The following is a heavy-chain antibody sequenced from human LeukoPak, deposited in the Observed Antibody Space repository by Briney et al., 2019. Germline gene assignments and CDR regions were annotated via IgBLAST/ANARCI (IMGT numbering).Heavy chain of an antibody. Sequence: GGSLRLSCAASGFTFSSYAMSWVRQAPGKGLEWVSTISNSDGNTYYADSVKGRFTISRDNSKSTLYLQMNSLRVEDTAVYCAKAGLVRGGALDSWGQGTLVTVSS. CDR1: GFTFSSYA. D-gene: IGHD4/OR15-4a*01. CDR3: AKAGLVRGGALDS. V-gene: IGHV3-23*01. CDR2: ISNSDGNT. J-gene: IGHJ4*02.